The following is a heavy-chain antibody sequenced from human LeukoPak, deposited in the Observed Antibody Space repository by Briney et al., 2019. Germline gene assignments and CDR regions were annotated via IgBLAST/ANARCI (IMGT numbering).Heavy chain of an antibody. Sequence: SETLSLTCTVSGGSISSHYWSWIRQPAGRGLEWIGHISTSGRTSYSPSLKSRVTISVDTSKNQFSLKMSSVSAADTAVYYCARGLHGYTYGYVPWELYYYMDVWGKGTTVTISS. V-gene: IGHV4-4*07. CDR3: ARGLHGYTYGYVPWELYYYMDV. CDR1: GGSISSHY. CDR2: ISTSGRT. D-gene: IGHD5-18*01. J-gene: IGHJ6*03.